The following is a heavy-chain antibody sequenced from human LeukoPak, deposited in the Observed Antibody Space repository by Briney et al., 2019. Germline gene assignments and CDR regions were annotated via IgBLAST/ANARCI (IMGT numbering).Heavy chain of an antibody. J-gene: IGHJ3*02. CDR3: ARTGYSSGWYKKSYAFDI. D-gene: IGHD6-19*01. CDR1: GFTFSSNW. V-gene: IGHV3-7*01. CDR2: IKQDGSEK. Sequence: GGSLRLSCAASGFTFSSNWMTWVRQAPGKGLEWVANIKQDGSEKYYVDSVKGRFTISRDNAKNSLYLQMNSLRAEDTAVYYCARTGYSSGWYKKSYAFDIWGQGTMVTVSS.